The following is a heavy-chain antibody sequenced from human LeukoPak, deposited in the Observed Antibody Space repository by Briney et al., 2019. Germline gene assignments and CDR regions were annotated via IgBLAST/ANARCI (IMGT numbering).Heavy chain of an antibody. J-gene: IGHJ5*02. CDR2: ISSDGSSK. Sequence: GGSLRLSCAASGFTFSSYGMHWVRQAPGKGLEWVAVISSDGSSKYYADSMKGRFTISRDNSKNTLYLQMSSLRADDTAVYYCAARPYCTTATCPKTNWFDPWGQGTLVTVSS. CDR1: GFTFSSYG. D-gene: IGHD2-8*01. V-gene: IGHV3-30*03. CDR3: AARPYCTTATCPKTNWFDP.